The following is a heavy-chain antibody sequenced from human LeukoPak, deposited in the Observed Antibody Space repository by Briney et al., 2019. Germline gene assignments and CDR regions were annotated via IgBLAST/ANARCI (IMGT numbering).Heavy chain of an antibody. CDR1: GYSISSGYY. V-gene: IGHV4-38-2*02. J-gene: IGHJ4*02. D-gene: IGHD3-3*01. CDR3: ARGSLDFWSGYAAYDY. CDR2: IYHSGST. Sequence: SETLSLTCTVSGYSISSGYYWGWIRQPPGKGLEWIGSIYHSGSTYYNPSLKSRVTISVDTSKNQFSLKLSSVTAADTAVYYCARGSLDFWSGYAAYDYWGQGTLVTVSS.